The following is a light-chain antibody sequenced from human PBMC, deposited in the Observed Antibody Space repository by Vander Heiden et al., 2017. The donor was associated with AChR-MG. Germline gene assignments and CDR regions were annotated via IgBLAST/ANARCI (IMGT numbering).Light chain of an antibody. V-gene: IGLV2-14*01. J-gene: IGLJ2*01. Sequence: ALTPPASASGAPGQWVTISCTGTSSDVGGYNYVSWYQQHPGKAPKLMIYEVSNRPSGVSNRFSGSKSGNTASLTISGLQAEDEADYYCSSYTSSSTVFGGGTKLTVL. CDR3: SSYTSSSTV. CDR1: SSDVGGYNY. CDR2: EVS.